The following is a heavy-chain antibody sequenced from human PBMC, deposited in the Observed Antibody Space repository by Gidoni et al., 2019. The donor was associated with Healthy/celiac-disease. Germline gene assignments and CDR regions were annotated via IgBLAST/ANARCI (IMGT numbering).Heavy chain of an antibody. D-gene: IGHD1-26*01. CDR1: GGTFSSYT. CDR2: IIPILGIA. J-gene: IGHJ5*02. V-gene: IGHV1-69*02. CDR3: ASTPPTYSGSYSDWFDP. Sequence: QVQLVQSGAAVKKPGSSVKVSCKASGGTFSSYTISWVRQAPGQGLEWMGRIIPILGIANYAQKFQGRVTITADKSTSTAYMELSSLRSEDTAVYYCASTPPTYSGSYSDWFDPWGQGTLVTVSS.